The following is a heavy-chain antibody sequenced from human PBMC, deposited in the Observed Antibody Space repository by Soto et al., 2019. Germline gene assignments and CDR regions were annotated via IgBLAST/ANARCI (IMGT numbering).Heavy chain of an antibody. J-gene: IGHJ4*02. CDR3: ARAWELGPRHLDY. CDR1: GFTFSSYG. D-gene: IGHD1-26*01. CDR2: IWYDGSNK. V-gene: IGHV3-33*01. Sequence: GGSLRLSCAASGFTFSSYGMHWVRQAPGKGLEWVAVIWYDGSNKYYADSVKGRFTISRDNSKNTLYLQMNSLRAEDTAVYYCARAWELGPRHLDYWGQGTLVTVSS.